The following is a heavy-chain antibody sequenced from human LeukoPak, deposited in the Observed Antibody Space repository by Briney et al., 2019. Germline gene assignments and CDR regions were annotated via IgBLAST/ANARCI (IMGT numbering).Heavy chain of an antibody. J-gene: IGHJ4*02. Sequence: SETLSPTCTVSGGSATSGRSYGSWIRQPPGKGLEWIGYFYYSGRTKYNPSRKTPVTISVDTSKNQSSLKAGSVTAADTAVYYCARKRTGDQGYYFDYWGQGTLVTVSS. CDR2: FYYSGRT. CDR1: GGSATSGRSY. D-gene: IGHD1-1*01. CDR3: ARKRTGDQGYYFDY. V-gene: IGHV4-61*01.